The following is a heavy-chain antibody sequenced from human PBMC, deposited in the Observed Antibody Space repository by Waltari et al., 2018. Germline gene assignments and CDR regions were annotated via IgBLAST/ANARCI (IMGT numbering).Heavy chain of an antibody. Sequence: QVQLQQWGAGLLKPSETLSLTCAVYGGSFSGYYWSWIRQPPGKGLEWIGEINHSGSTNYNPSLKSRVTISVDTSKNQFSLKLSSVTAADTAVYYCARGTAVAGTGYYYYGMDVWGQGTTVTVSS. CDR3: ARGTAVAGTGYYYYGMDV. V-gene: IGHV4-34*01. CDR2: INHSGST. D-gene: IGHD6-19*01. CDR1: GGSFSGYY. J-gene: IGHJ6*02.